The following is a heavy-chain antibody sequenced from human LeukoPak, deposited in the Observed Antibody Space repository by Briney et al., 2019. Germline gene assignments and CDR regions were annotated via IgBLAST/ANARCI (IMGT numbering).Heavy chain of an antibody. D-gene: IGHD3-16*01. CDR3: ARSPLQYRTFGFDY. Sequence: PGGSLRLSCAASGFTVSSNYMSWVRQAPGKGLEWVSVIYSGGSTYYADSVKGRFTISRDNSKNTLYLQMNSLRAEDTAVYYCARSPLQYRTFGFDYWGQGTLVTVSS. CDR1: GFTVSSNY. V-gene: IGHV3-53*01. J-gene: IGHJ4*02. CDR2: IYSGGST.